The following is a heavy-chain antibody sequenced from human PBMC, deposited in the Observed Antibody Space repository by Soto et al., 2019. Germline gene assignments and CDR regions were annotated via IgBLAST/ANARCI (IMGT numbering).Heavy chain of an antibody. Sequence: SETLSLTCTVSGGSISSGGYYWSWIRQRPGKGLEWIGHIYYSGSTYYNPSLKSRITISVDTSKNQFSLQLSSVTAADTAVYYCARVMRGYCSGPTCYKSYYYYMDFWGKGTTVTV. CDR1: GGSISSGGYY. CDR3: ARVMRGYCSGPTCYKSYYYYMDF. J-gene: IGHJ6*03. V-gene: IGHV4-31*03. CDR2: IYYSGST. D-gene: IGHD2-15*01.